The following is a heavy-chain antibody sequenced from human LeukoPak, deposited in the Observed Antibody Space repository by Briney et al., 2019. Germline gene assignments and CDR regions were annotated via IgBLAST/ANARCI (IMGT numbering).Heavy chain of an antibody. J-gene: IGHJ3*02. Sequence: PGGSLRLSCAASGFTFSSYSMNWVRQAPGKGLEWVANIKQDGSEKYYVDSVKGRFTISRDNAKNSLYLQMNSLRAEDTAVYYCARSIVGATGAFDIWGQGTMVTVSS. CDR3: ARSIVGATGAFDI. CDR1: GFTFSSYS. D-gene: IGHD1-26*01. V-gene: IGHV3-7*01. CDR2: IKQDGSEK.